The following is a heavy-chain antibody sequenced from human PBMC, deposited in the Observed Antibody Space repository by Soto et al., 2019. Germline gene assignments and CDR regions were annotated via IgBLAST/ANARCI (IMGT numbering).Heavy chain of an antibody. CDR2: ISYDGSNK. CDR3: AKTLRSSGSYFHYYYYYGMDV. Sequence: QSGGSLRLSCAASGFTFSSYGMHWVRQAPGKGLEWVAVISYDGSNKYYADSVKGRFTISRDNSKNTLYLQMNSLRAEDTAVYYCAKTLRSSGSYFHYYYYYGMDVWGQGTTVTVSS. D-gene: IGHD1-26*01. J-gene: IGHJ6*02. CDR1: GFTFSSYG. V-gene: IGHV3-30*18.